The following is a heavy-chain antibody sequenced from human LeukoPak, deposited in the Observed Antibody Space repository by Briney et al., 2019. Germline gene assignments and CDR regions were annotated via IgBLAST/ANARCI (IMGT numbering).Heavy chain of an antibody. D-gene: IGHD5-18*01. Sequence: PSETLSLTCTVSGGSISSSPYYWGWIRQPPGKGLEWIGSIYYSGTTHYNPSLESRVTISVDTSKNQFSLKLASVTAADTAIYSCAKGAGGFSYYNWFDPWGQGTLVTVSS. J-gene: IGHJ5*02. CDR1: GGSISSSPYY. CDR3: AKGAGGFSYYNWFDP. CDR2: IYYSGTT. V-gene: IGHV4-39*07.